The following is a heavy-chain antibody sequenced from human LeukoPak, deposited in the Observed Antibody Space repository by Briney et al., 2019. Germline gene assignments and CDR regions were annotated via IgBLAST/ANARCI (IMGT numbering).Heavy chain of an antibody. D-gene: IGHD3-10*01. Sequence: PSQTLSLTSTVSGGSISSGGYYWSWIRQHPGKGLEWIGYIYYSGSTYYNPSLKSRVTISVETSKNRFSLKLSSVTAADPAVYYCARARFGRHTNKGHFDYWGQGTLVTVSS. CDR3: ARARFGRHTNKGHFDY. J-gene: IGHJ4*02. V-gene: IGHV4-31*03. CDR2: IYYSGST. CDR1: GGSISSGGYY.